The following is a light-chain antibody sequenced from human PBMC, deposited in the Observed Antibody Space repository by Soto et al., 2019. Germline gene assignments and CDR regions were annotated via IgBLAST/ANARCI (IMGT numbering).Light chain of an antibody. Sequence: SYELTQPPSVSVAPGQTARITSGGNDIGSKSVHWYQQKPGQAPVVVVYDDSDRPSGIPERFSGSNSGNTATLTINRVEAGDEADYYCQVWDSSSDHWVFGGGTKVTVL. CDR1: DIGSKS. CDR2: DDS. CDR3: QVWDSSSDHWV. J-gene: IGLJ3*02. V-gene: IGLV3-21*02.